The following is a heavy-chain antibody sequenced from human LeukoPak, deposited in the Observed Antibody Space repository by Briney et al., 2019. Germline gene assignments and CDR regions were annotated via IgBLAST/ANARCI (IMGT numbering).Heavy chain of an antibody. CDR2: ISGSGGST. V-gene: IGHV3-23*01. D-gene: IGHD4-17*01. J-gene: IGHJ3*02. CDR3: ANLRLARHDAFDI. Sequence: WGYLRLSCAASRFTFSSYAMSWVRQAPGKGLKWVSAISGSGGSTYYADSVKGRFTISRDNSKNTLYLQMNSLRAEDTAVYYCANLRLARHDAFDIWGQGTMVTVSS. CDR1: RFTFSSYA.